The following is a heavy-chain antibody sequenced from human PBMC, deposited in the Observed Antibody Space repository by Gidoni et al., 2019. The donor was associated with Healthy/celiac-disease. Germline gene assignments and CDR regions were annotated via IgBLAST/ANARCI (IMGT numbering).Heavy chain of an antibody. CDR3: ARDMVVVPAAIHDYGDNDAFDI. CDR1: GFTFSDYS. Sequence: QVQLVASGGGLVKPGGSLRLSCAASGFTFSDYSMSWIRQAPGKGLEWVSYISSSGSTIYYADSVKGRFTISRDNAKNSLYLQMNSLRAEDTAVYYCARDMVVVPAAIHDYGDNDAFDIWGQGTMVTVSS. CDR2: ISSSGSTI. D-gene: IGHD2-2*02. J-gene: IGHJ3*02. V-gene: IGHV3-11*01.